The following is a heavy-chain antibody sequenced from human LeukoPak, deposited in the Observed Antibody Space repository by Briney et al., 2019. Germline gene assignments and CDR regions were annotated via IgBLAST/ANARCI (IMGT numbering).Heavy chain of an antibody. V-gene: IGHV4-39*02. CDR1: GGSISYSSYY. CDR2: IYYTGSS. D-gene: IGHD2-15*01. CDR3: ARDCSGGSCFSGPFEY. J-gene: IGHJ4*02. Sequence: PSETLSLTCTVSGGSISYSSYYWGWIRQPPGKGLEWIGRIYYTGSSYYNPSLKSRVTISADTSKNQFSLKLRSVTAADTAVYYCARDCSGGSCFSGPFEYWGQGTLVTVSS.